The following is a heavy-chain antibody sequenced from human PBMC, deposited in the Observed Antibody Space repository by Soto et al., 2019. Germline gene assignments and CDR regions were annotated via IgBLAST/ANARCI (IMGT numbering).Heavy chain of an antibody. CDR1: GFTFSSYA. CDR2: ISYDGSNK. J-gene: IGHJ3*02. V-gene: IGHV3-30*04. D-gene: IGHD6-13*01. Sequence: GGSLRLSCAASGFTFSSYAMHWVRQAPGKGLEWVAVISYDGSNKYYADSVKGRLTISRDNSKNTLYLQMNSLRAEDTAVYYCARNQQLDAFDIWGQGTMVTVSS. CDR3: ARNQQLDAFDI.